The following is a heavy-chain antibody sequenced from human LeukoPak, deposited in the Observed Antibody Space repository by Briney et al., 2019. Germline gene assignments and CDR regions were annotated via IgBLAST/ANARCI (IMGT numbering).Heavy chain of an antibody. D-gene: IGHD5-12*01. CDR2: IIPIFGTA. V-gene: IGHV1-69*13. CDR1: GGTFSSYA. Sequence: SVKVSCKASGGTFSSYAISWVRQAPGQGLEWMGGIIPIFGTANYAQKFQGRVTITADESTSTAYMELSSLRSEDTAVYYCARGIWSDHLVAYFLDSWGQGTPVTVSS. CDR3: ARGIWSDHLVAYFLDS. J-gene: IGHJ4*02.